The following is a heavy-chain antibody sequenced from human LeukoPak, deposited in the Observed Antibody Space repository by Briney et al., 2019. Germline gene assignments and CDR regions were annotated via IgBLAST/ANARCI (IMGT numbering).Heavy chain of an antibody. V-gene: IGHV3-23*01. CDR3: ARQFYDSSGYDY. J-gene: IGHJ4*02. Sequence: GGSLRLSCAASGFTFSSYAMSWVRQAPGKGLEWVSATSGSGGSTYYADSVKGRFTISRDNSKNTLYLQMNSLRAEDTAVYYCARQFYDSSGYDYWGQGTLVTVSS. CDR2: TSGSGGST. D-gene: IGHD3-22*01. CDR1: GFTFSSYA.